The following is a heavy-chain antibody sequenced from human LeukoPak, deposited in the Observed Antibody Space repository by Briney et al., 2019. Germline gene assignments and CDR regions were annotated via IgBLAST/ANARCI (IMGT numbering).Heavy chain of an antibody. D-gene: IGHD6-6*01. CDR1: GGSISSGGYY. CDR3: VRGSSFLKFDY. V-gene: IGHV4-31*02. J-gene: IGHJ4*02. CDR2: IYYSGST. Sequence: PSQTLSLTCTVSGGSISSGGYYWSWIRQHPGKGLEWIGYIYYSGSTYYNPSLKSRVTISVDTSKNQFSLKLSSVTAADTAVYYCVRGSSFLKFDYWGQGTLVTVSS.